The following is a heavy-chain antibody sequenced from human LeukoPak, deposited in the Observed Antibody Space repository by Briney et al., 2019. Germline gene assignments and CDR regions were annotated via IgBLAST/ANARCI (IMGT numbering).Heavy chain of an antibody. V-gene: IGHV4-31*03. CDR2: IYYAGSV. CDR1: GASITTGGYY. D-gene: IGHD3-16*02. J-gene: IGHJ4*02. CDR3: ARGRAYDYVWGSYRYTPRFDY. Sequence: SETLSLTCTISGASITTGGYYWTWIRQPPGEGLEWIGYIYYAGSVDYNASLKSRLTISLDTSKNQFSLKLSSVTAADTAVYYCARGRAYDYVWGSYRYTPRFDYWGQGTLVTVSS.